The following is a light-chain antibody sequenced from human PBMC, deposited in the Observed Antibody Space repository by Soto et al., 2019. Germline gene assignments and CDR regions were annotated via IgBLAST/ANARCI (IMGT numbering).Light chain of an antibody. J-gene: IGLJ2*01. Sequence: QSALTQPRSVSGSPGQSVTISCTGTSSDVGGYNFVSWYQHHPGKAPKVLIYDVSKRPSGVPDRFSGSKSGNTASLTISGPQAEDEADYHCRSSAGSYPYAVFAGGPTLTV. CDR1: SSDVGGYNF. CDR3: RSSAGSYPYAV. CDR2: DVS. V-gene: IGLV2-11*01.